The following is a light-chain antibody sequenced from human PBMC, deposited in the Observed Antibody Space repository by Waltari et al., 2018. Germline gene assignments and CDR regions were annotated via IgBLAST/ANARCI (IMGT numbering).Light chain of an antibody. CDR3: QVWDTSSGQNYV. Sequence: SYVLTQPPSVSVAPGKTAIITCGGSKIGGKGVQWYQQKPGRAPVLVIYYDSDRPSGIPERFSGSISGNTATMTISRVEAGDEADYFCQVWDTSSGQNYVFGTGTKVTVL. CDR1: KIGGKG. J-gene: IGLJ1*01. V-gene: IGLV3-21*04. CDR2: YDS.